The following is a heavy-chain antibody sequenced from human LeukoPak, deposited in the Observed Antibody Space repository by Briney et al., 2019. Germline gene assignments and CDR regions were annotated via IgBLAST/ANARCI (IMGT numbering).Heavy chain of an antibody. V-gene: IGHV4-34*01. CDR2: INHSGST. CDR1: GGSFSGYY. Sequence: SETLSLTCAVYGGSFSGYYWSWIRQPPGKGLVWIGEINHSGSTNYNPSLKSRVTISVDTSKNQFSLKLSSVTAADTAVYYCARVFGDFWSGSNWFDPWGQGTLVTVSS. D-gene: IGHD3-3*01. CDR3: ARVFGDFWSGSNWFDP. J-gene: IGHJ5*02.